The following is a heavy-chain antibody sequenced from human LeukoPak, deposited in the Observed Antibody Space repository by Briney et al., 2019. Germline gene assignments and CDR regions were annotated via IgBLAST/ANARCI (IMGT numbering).Heavy chain of an antibody. CDR3: ASQRSLWSGYYLLDY. V-gene: IGHV1-69*13. CDR1: GYTFTSYA. CDR2: IIPIFGTA. D-gene: IGHD3-3*01. J-gene: IGHJ4*02. Sequence: SVKVSCKASGYTFTSYAMNWVRQAPGQGLEWMGGIIPIFGTANYAQKFQGRVTITADESTSTAYMELSSLRSENTAVYYCASQRSLWSGYYLLDYWGQGTLVTVSS.